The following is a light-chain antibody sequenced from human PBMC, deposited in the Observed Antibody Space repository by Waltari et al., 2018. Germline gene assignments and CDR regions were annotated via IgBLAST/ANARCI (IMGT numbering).Light chain of an antibody. CDR1: SSSIGAGPA. V-gene: IGLV1-40*01. CDR2: GNT. CDR3: QSYDSSLTASL. Sequence: SGLIQPPPVSGAPGPRVTSPRTGSSSSIGAGPAFHWYQLLPGAAPKLLIYGNTNRPSGVPDRFSGSKSGTSASLAITGLQAEDEADYYCQSYDSSLTASLFGGGTKLTVL. J-gene: IGLJ2*01.